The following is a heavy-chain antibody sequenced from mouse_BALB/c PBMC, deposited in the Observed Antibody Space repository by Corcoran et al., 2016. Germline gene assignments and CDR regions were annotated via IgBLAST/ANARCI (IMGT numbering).Heavy chain of an antibody. CDR1: GFNIKDTY. CDR2: IDPANGNT. D-gene: IGHD3-2*01. J-gene: IGHJ2*01. V-gene: IGHV14-3*02. CDR3: ARADSSGHYFDY. Sequence: EVQLQQSGAELVKPGASVKLSCTAYGFNIKDTYMHWVKQRPEQGLEWIGRIDPANGNTKYDPKFQGKATITADTSSNTAYLQLSSLTSEDTAVYYCARADSSGHYFDYWGQGTTLTVSS.